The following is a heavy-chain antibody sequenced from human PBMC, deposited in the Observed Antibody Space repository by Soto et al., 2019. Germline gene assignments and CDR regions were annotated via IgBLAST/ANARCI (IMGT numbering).Heavy chain of an antibody. CDR3: ARESDGRAARFDY. J-gene: IGHJ4*02. V-gene: IGHV4-31*03. CDR2: IYYSGST. Sequence: QVQLQESGPGLVKPSQTLSLTCTVSGGSISSGGYYWSWIRQHPGKGLEWIGYIYYSGSTYYNPSLKSRVTMSVDTSKNQFSLKLSSVTAADTAVYYCARESDGRAARFDYWGQGTLVTVSS. D-gene: IGHD6-6*01. CDR1: GGSISSGGYY.